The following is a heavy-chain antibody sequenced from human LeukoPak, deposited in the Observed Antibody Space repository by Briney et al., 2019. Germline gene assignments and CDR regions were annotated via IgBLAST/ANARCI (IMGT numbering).Heavy chain of an antibody. V-gene: IGHV3-21*01. Sequence: PGGSLRLSCAASGFTFSTNSMNWVRQAPGKGLEWVSSIGISSSHTFYADSVKGRFTISRDNAENSVYLQMNSLRAEDTDVYYCAKDLTTVATPYYYYYMDVWGKGTTVTVSS. D-gene: IGHD4-23*01. CDR3: AKDLTTVATPYYYYYMDV. CDR2: IGISSSHT. J-gene: IGHJ6*03. CDR1: GFTFSTNS.